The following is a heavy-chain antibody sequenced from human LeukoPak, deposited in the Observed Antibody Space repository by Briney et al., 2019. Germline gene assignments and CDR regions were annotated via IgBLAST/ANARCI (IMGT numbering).Heavy chain of an antibody. J-gene: IGHJ3*02. CDR1: GGSISSSSYY. V-gene: IGHV4-39*01. D-gene: IGHD3-10*01. Sequence: SETLSLTCTVSGGSISSSSYYWGWIRQPPGKGLEWIGSIYYSGSTYYNPSPKSRVTISVDTSKNQFSLKLSSVTAADTAVYYCARQIITMVRGVIYRDAFDIWGQGTMVTVSS. CDR3: ARQIITMVRGVIYRDAFDI. CDR2: IYYSGST.